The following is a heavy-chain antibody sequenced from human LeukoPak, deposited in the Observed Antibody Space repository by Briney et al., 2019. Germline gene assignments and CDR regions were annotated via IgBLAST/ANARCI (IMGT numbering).Heavy chain of an antibody. D-gene: IGHD3-10*01. CDR3: AGNYYGSGSTPSWFDP. CDR2: IYPGDSDT. V-gene: IGHV5-51*01. Sequence: GESLKISCKGSGYSFPSYWIAWVRQMPGKGLEWIGIIYPGDSDTRYSPSFQGQVTISADKSVSTAYLQWSSLKASDTAMYYCAGNYYGSGSTPSWFDPWGQGTLVTVSS. J-gene: IGHJ5*02. CDR1: GYSFPSYW.